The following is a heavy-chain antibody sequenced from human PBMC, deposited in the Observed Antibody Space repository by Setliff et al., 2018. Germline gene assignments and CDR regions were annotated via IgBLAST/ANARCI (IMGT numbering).Heavy chain of an antibody. V-gene: IGHV3-48*01. D-gene: IGHD1-26*01. CDR3: ARDRGSGSYFLRYFDY. J-gene: IGHJ4*02. CDR2: ISSSSSTI. CDR1: GFTFSSYS. Sequence: GSLRLSCAASGFTFSSYSMNWVRQAPGKGLEWVSHISSSSSTIYYADSVKGRFTISRDNAKNSLYLQMNSLRAEDTAVYYCARDRGSGSYFLRYFDYWGQGTLVTVSS.